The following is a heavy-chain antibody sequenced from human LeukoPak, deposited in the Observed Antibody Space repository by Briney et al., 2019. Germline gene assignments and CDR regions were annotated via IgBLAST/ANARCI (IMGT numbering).Heavy chain of an antibody. V-gene: IGHV4-59*01. CDR1: GGSISSYY. J-gene: IGHJ4*02. CDR2: IYYSGST. Sequence: PSETLSLTCTVSGGSISSYYWSWIRQPPGKGLERIGYIYYSGSTNYNPSLKSRVTISVDTSKNQFSLKLSSVTAADTAVYYCARGLRFLEWLTQDYWGQGTLVTVSS. D-gene: IGHD3-3*01. CDR3: ARGLRFLEWLTQDY.